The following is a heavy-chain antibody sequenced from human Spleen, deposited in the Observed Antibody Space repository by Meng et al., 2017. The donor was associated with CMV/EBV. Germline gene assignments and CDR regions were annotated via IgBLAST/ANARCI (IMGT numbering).Heavy chain of an antibody. V-gene: IGHV3-21*01. J-gene: IGHJ4*02. CDR3: ARAGRGYCSSTSCLYYFDY. Sequence: GESLKISCAASGFTFSSYSMNWVRQAPGKGLEWVSSISSSSSYIYYADSVKGRFTISRDNAKNSLYLQMNSLRAEDTAVYYCARAGRGYCSSTSCLYYFDYWGQGTLVTVSS. CDR2: ISSSSSYI. D-gene: IGHD2-2*01. CDR1: GFTFSSYS.